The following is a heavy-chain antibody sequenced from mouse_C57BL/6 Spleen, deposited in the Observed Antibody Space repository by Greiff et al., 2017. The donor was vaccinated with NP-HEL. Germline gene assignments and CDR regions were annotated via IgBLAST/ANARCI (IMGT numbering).Heavy chain of an antibody. J-gene: IGHJ3*01. D-gene: IGHD1-1*01. CDR2: IDPSDSYT. CDR1: GYTFTSYW. V-gene: IGHV1-69*01. Sequence: QVQLQQPGAELVMPGASVKLSCKASGYTFTSYWMHWVKQRPGQGLEWIGAIDPSDSYTNYNQKFKGKSTLTVDKSSSTAYMQLSSLTSEDSAVYYCARSGYYGSSRFAYWGQGTLVTVSA. CDR3: ARSGYYGSSRFAY.